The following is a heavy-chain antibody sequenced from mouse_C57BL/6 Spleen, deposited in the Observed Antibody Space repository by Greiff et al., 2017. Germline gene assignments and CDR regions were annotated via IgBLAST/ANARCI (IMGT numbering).Heavy chain of an antibody. V-gene: IGHV1-22*01. CDR3: ADGYSSMDY. Sequence: EVQLQQPGPELVKPGASVKMSCKASGYTFTDYNMHWVKQSHGKGLEWIGNINPNNGGTSYKQKFKGKATLTVNKSSSTAYMELRSLTSEDSAVYYFADGYSSMDYWGQGTTLTVSS. J-gene: IGHJ2*01. D-gene: IGHD2-3*01. CDR2: INPNNGGT. CDR1: GYTFTDYN.